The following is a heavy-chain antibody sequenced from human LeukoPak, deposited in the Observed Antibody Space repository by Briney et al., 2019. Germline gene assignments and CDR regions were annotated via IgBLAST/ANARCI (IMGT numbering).Heavy chain of an antibody. J-gene: IGHJ4*02. CDR2: IRYDGSNK. CDR3: AKDGESGIQWTQGYFDY. D-gene: IGHD1-1*01. Sequence: GGSLRLSCAASGFTFSSYAFHWVRQAPGKGLEWVAFIRYDGSNKICADSVKGRFTISRDNSYNTVYLQMTGLRAEDTAVYYCAKDGESGIQWTQGYFDYWGQGTLVTVSS. V-gene: IGHV3-30*02. CDR1: GFTFSSYA.